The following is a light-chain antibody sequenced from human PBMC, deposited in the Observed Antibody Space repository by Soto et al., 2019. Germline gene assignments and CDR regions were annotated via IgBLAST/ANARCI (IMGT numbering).Light chain of an antibody. Sequence: DIQMTQPPSAMSASVGDSITITCRASQGINNHLVWFQQKPGKVPQRLIYAASRLQSGVPSTFSGSGSGTEFTLTISSLQPEDSATYYCLQHNSYPLTFGGGTKVEI. CDR2: AAS. CDR1: QGINNH. J-gene: IGKJ4*01. CDR3: LQHNSYPLT. V-gene: IGKV1-17*03.